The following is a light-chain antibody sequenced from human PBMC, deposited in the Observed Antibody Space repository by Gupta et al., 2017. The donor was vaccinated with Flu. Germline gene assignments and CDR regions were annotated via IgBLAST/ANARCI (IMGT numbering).Light chain of an antibody. Sequence: AVRMTQSPSSFSASTGDRVTITCRANQGISSYLAWYQQKPGKAPNLLISAASTLQSGIPSRFSGSGSGTDFTLTISCLQSEDFATYYCQQYYNYPWTFGQGTKVEIK. CDR2: AAS. CDR1: QGISSY. V-gene: IGKV1-8*01. J-gene: IGKJ1*01. CDR3: QQYYNYPWT.